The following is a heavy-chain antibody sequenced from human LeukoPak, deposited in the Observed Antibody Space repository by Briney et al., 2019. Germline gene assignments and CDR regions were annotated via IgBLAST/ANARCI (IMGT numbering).Heavy chain of an antibody. Sequence: PGGSLRLSCAASGFTFSSYAMHWVRQAPGKGLEWVAVISYDGSNKYYADSVKGRFTISRDNSKNTLYLQMNSLRAEGTAVYYCARDWWLYRSTYYDSSGYYFPGGGIDYWGQGTLVTVSS. J-gene: IGHJ4*02. CDR2: ISYDGSNK. D-gene: IGHD3-22*01. V-gene: IGHV3-30*04. CDR3: ARDWWLYRSTYYDSSGYYFPGGGIDY. CDR1: GFTFSSYA.